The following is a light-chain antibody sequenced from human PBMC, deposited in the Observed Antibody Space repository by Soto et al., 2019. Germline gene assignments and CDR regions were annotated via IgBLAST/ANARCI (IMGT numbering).Light chain of an antibody. CDR3: QQYNNWPPT. CDR1: KTVTTR. V-gene: IGKV3-15*01. Sequence: EIVLPQAXATVSVSPLEXXXXXXXASKTVTTRLALYPQKXGHAPRLVIYDASXRATGIPDRISGSGSGTDFTLTINSLESEDFAVYYCQQYNNWPPTFGQGTKVDIK. J-gene: IGKJ2*01. CDR2: DAS.